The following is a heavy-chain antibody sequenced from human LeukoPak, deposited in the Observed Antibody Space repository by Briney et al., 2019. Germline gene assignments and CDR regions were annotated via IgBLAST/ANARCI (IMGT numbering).Heavy chain of an antibody. V-gene: IGHV1-2*02. D-gene: IGHD3-10*01. CDR1: GYTFTGYY. CDR3: ARDLNYYGSGSYYNSGNWFDP. CDR2: INPNSGGT. Sequence: ASVTVSCKASGYTFTGYYMHWVRQAPGQGLEWMGWINPNSGGTNYAQKFQGRVTMTRDTSISTAYTELSRLRSDDTAVYYCARDLNYYGSGSYYNSGNWFDPWGQGTLVTVSS. J-gene: IGHJ5*02.